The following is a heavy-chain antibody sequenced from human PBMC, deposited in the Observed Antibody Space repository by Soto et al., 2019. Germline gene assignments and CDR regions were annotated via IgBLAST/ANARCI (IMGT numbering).Heavy chain of an antibody. V-gene: IGHV3-7*05. CDR2: IKQDGSEK. CDR3: ARAPSSTSSGMDV. D-gene: IGHD2-2*01. CDR1: GCTFSSYW. J-gene: IGHJ6*02. Sequence: PGGSLRLSCAASGCTFSSYWMSWVRQAPGKGLEWVANIKQDGSEKYYVDSVKGRFTISRDNAKNSLYLQMNSLRAEDTAVYYCARAPSSTSSGMDVWGQGTTVTVSS.